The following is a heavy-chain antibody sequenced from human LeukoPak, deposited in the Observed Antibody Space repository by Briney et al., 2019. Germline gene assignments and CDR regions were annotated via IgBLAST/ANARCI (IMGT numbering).Heavy chain of an antibody. CDR3: ARGRLGHFDY. Sequence: PGRSLRLSCAASGFTFSSYGMHWVRQAPGKGLEWVAVISYDGSNKYYADSVKGRFTISRDNSKNTLYLQMNSLRAEDTAVYYCARGRLGHFDYWGQGTLVTVSS. CDR2: ISYDGSNK. CDR1: GFTFSSYG. V-gene: IGHV3-30*03. J-gene: IGHJ4*02.